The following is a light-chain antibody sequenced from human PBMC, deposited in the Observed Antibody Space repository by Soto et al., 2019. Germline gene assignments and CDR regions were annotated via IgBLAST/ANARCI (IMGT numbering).Light chain of an antibody. V-gene: IGKV3-15*01. CDR3: QEYNNWHPVT. CDR1: QSVSSS. CDR2: GAS. J-gene: IGKJ4*01. Sequence: IVFTPSSGPPSLSPGERAPLSCRASQSVSSSQLAWYQQKPGQAPRLLIYGASTRATGIPARFSGSGSGTEFTLTISSLQSEDFAVYYCQEYNNWHPVTFGGGTKVDIK.